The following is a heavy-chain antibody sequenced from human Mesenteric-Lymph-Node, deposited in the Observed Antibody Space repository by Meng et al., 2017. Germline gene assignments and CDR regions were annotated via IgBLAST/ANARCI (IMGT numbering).Heavy chain of an antibody. CDR2: INHSGGST. CDR3: AVVAVDTAMVTILDY. Sequence: ASVKVSCKASGYTFTSYYMHWVRQAPGQGLEWMGIINHSGGSTSYAQKFQGRVTMTRDTSTSTVYMELSSLRSEDTAVYYCAVVAVDTAMVTILDYWGQGTLVTVSS. D-gene: IGHD5-18*01. CDR1: GYTFTSYY. V-gene: IGHV1-46*01. J-gene: IGHJ4*02.